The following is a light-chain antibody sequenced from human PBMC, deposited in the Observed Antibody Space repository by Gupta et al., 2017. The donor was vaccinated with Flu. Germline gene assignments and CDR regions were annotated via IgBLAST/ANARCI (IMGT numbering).Light chain of an antibody. Sequence: ERAPPPCRASKSVRSNVASYQQKPGRAPRLLIYGSSTRATDVPARFSGSGSGTEFTLTISSLQSEDFAVYYCQQYNNWPFLTFGGGTKVEIK. CDR3: QQYNNWPFLT. J-gene: IGKJ4*01. CDR1: KSVRSN. V-gene: IGKV3-15*01. CDR2: GSS.